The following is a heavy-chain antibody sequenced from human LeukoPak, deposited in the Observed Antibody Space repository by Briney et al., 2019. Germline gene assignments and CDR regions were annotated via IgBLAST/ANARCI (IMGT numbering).Heavy chain of an antibody. CDR2: IWYDGSNK. Sequence: GGSLRLSCAASGFTFSSYGMHWVRQAPGKGLEWVAVIWYDGSNKYYADSVKGRFTISRDNSKNTLYLQMNSLRAEDTAVYYCARASYQLLSVLAYWGQGTLVTVSS. V-gene: IGHV3-33*01. J-gene: IGHJ4*02. CDR3: ARASYQLLSVLAY. CDR1: GFTFSSYG. D-gene: IGHD2-2*01.